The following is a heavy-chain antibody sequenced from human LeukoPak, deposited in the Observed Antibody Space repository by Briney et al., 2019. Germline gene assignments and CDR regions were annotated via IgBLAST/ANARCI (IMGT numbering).Heavy chain of an antibody. D-gene: IGHD3-22*01. CDR2: IYTRGST. CDR3: SRDYIRYYYDSSGYNPFDL. Sequence: SETLSLTCTVSGDSISSYYWSWVRQPAGKGREWIGRIYTRGSTNYNPSLKSRVTMSVDTSKNQFSLKLSSVTAADTAVYYCSRDYIRYYYDSSGYNPFDLWGRGTLVTVSS. V-gene: IGHV4-4*07. J-gene: IGHJ2*01. CDR1: GDSISSYY.